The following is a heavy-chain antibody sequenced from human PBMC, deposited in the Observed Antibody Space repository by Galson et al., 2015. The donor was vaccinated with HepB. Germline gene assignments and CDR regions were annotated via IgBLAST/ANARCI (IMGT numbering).Heavy chain of an antibody. Sequence: QSGAEVKRPGESLMISCEGSGYTFTSYWIGWVRQMPGKGLEWMGIIYPADSDTRYSPSFQGQVTISADKSGSTAYLEWSSLKASDTAMYYCARPIINWGDCSTTTLLSSCGGDYYFDYWGQGTLVTVSS. D-gene: IGHD2-2*01. J-gene: IGHJ4*02. V-gene: IGHV5-51*01. CDR3: ARPIINWGDCSTTTLLSSCGGDYYFDY. CDR2: IYPADSDT. CDR1: GYTFTSYW.